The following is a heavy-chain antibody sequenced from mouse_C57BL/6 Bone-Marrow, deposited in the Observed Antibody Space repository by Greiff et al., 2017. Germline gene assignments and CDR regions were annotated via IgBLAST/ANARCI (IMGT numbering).Heavy chain of an antibody. D-gene: IGHD4-1*01. CDR2: ISGGGGNT. Sequence: DVQLVESGGGLVKPGGSLKLSCAASGFTSSSYTMSWVRQTPEKRLEWVATISGGGGNTYYPDSVKGRFTISRDNAKNTLYLQMSSLRSEDTALYYCARNWAWCAYWGQGDLVTVSA. V-gene: IGHV5-9*01. CDR3: ARNWAWCAY. J-gene: IGHJ3*01. CDR1: GFTSSSYT.